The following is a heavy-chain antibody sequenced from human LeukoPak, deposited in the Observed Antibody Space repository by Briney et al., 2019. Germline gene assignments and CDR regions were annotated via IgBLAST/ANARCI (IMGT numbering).Heavy chain of an antibody. J-gene: IGHJ4*02. CDR2: INSGGST. D-gene: IGHD2-21*01. CDR3: ARNIPVTRWGY. Sequence: GGSLRLSCAVSGFTVSNNYMTWVRQAPGKGLEWVSLINSGGSTYYADSVKGRFTISRDNSKNTVYLQMNSLRAEDTAVYYCARNIPVTRWGYWGQGTLVTVSS. CDR1: GFTVSNNY. V-gene: IGHV3-66*01.